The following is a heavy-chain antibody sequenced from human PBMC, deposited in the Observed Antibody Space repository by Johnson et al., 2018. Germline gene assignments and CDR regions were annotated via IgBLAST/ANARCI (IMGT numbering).Heavy chain of an antibody. J-gene: IGHJ3*02. CDR3: AREAPPFWGGIEDAFDI. Sequence: VQLVQSGGGLIQPGGSLRLSCAASGFTVSSNYMSWVRQAPGKGLEWVGRSRDKANSYTTEYAASVKGRFTISEDDSKNSLFLQMNSLKTEDTAVYYFAREAPPFWGGIEDAFDIWGQGTMVTVSS. CDR2: SRDKANSYTT. CDR1: GFTVSSNY. D-gene: IGHD3-16*02. V-gene: IGHV3-72*01.